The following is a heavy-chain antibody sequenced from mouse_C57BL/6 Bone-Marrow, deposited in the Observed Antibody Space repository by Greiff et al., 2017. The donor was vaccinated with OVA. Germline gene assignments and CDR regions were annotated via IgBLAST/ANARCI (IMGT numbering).Heavy chain of an antibody. V-gene: IGHV5-9*01. J-gene: IGHJ3*01. CDR3: ARHEVLPGWAY. Sequence: EVKVVESGGGLVKPGGSLKLSCAASGFTFSSYTMSWVRQTPETRLEWVATISGGGGNTYYPDSVKGRFTISRDNAKNTLYLQMSSLRSEDTALYYCARHEVLPGWAYWGQGTLVTVSA. CDR2: ISGGGGNT. D-gene: IGHD2-14*01. CDR1: GFTFSSYT.